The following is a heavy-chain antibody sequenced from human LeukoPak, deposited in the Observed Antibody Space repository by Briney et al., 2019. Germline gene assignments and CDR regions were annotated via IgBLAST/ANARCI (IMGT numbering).Heavy chain of an antibody. Sequence: GGSLRLSCAASGSTFSSYSMNWVRQAPGKGLEWVSYISSSSSTIYYADSVKGRFTISRDNAKNSLYLQMNSLRAEDTAVYYCAGWHCSGGSCYPDYYGMDVWGRGTTVTVSS. J-gene: IGHJ6*02. CDR3: AGWHCSGGSCYPDYYGMDV. CDR2: ISSSSSTI. D-gene: IGHD2-15*01. CDR1: GSTFSSYS. V-gene: IGHV3-48*01.